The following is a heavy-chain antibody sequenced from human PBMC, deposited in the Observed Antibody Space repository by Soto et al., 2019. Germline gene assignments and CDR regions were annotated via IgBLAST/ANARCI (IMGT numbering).Heavy chain of an antibody. D-gene: IGHD6-13*01. J-gene: IGHJ5*02. V-gene: IGHV1-2*02. CDR3: ARWGVWGSSWYGGWFDP. CDR1: GYTFTGYY. Sequence: ASVKVSCKASGYTFTGYYMHWVRQAPGRGLEWMGWINPNSGGTNYAQKFQGRVTMTRDTSISTAYMELSRLRSDDTAVYYCARWGVWGSSWYGGWFDPWGQGTLVTVSS. CDR2: INPNSGGT.